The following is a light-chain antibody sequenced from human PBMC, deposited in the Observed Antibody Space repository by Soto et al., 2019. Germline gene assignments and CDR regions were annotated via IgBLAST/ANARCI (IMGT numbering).Light chain of an antibody. V-gene: IGLV1-44*01. CDR3: ATWDDSLNGVV. Sequence: QSVLTQPPSESGTPGQGVTISCSGGRSNIGTNGVHWYQHLPGTAPKLLIYGNHQRPSGVPDRFFGFKSGTSASLAISGLQSDDEAAYYCATWDDSLNGVVFGGGTQLTVL. CDR2: GNH. CDR1: RSNIGTNG. J-gene: IGLJ7*01.